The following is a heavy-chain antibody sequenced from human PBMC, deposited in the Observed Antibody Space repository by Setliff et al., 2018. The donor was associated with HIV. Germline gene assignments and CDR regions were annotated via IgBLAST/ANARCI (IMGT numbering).Heavy chain of an antibody. Sequence: SETLSLTCTVSGFSISSDYYGGWIRQPPGKGLEWIGNIYHSGSTYYNPSLQSRVTMAVDTSKNQFSLKLSSVTAADTAVYYCASYYGADEPSYYFDFWGQGTQVTVSS. V-gene: IGHV4-38-2*02. J-gene: IGHJ4*02. CDR3: ASYYGADEPSYYFDF. D-gene: IGHD3-22*01. CDR2: IYHSGST. CDR1: GFSISSDYY.